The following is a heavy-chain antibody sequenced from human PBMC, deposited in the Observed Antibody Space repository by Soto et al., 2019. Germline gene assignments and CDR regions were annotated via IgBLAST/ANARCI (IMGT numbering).Heavy chain of an antibody. D-gene: IGHD5-12*01. V-gene: IGHV1-69*15. CDR2: IIPIFGTT. CDR3: AKDGGADGYFGNWLDP. Sequence: QVHLVQSGAEVKKPGSSVNVSCKASGGTFSNYAITWVRQAPGQGLEWVGRIIPIFGTTNVAQKFQGRVTITADESTTTAYMELSGPRSDDTAVYYCAKDGGADGYFGNWLDPWGQGTLVTVSS. J-gene: IGHJ5*02. CDR1: GGTFSNYA.